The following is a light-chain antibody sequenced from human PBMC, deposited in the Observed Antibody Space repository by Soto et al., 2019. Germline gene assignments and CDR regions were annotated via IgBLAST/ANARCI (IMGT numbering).Light chain of an antibody. CDR3: QQYCSSPT. J-gene: IGKJ3*01. V-gene: IGKV3-20*01. CDR2: GAS. CDR1: QSVGSSY. Sequence: EIVLTQSPGTLSLSPGERATLSCRASQSVGSSYLAWYQKKPGQAPRLLIYGASSRATGIPDRFSGSGSWTDFTLTIRRLEPEAFAVYYCQQYCSSPTFGPGTKVYSK.